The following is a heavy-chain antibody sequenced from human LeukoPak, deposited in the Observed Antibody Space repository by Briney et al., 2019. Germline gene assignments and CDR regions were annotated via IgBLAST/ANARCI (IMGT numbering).Heavy chain of an antibody. V-gene: IGHV3-23*01. CDR2: ISGSGGST. CDR3: AKTNRETLGATTHFDY. CDR1: GFTFSSYA. J-gene: IGHJ4*02. Sequence: GGSLRLSCAASGFTFSSYAMSWVRQAPGKGLEWVSAISGSGGSTYYADSVKGRFTVSRDNSKNTLYLQMNSLRAEDTAVYYCAKTNRETLGATTHFDYWGQGTLVTVSS. D-gene: IGHD1-26*01.